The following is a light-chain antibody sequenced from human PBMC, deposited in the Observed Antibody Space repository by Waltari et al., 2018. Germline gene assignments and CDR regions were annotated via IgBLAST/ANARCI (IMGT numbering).Light chain of an antibody. CDR1: SNDVGTYNR. Sequence: QSALTQPASMSGSPGQSIAISRTGTSNDVGTYNRVSWYQRHPVKAPKFMIYEVSERPSGVSDLFSGSKSGNTASLTISGLQAEDEADYYCCSYAGSSHYLFGTGTRVTVL. CDR3: CSYAGSSHYL. CDR2: EVS. V-gene: IGLV2-23*02. J-gene: IGLJ1*01.